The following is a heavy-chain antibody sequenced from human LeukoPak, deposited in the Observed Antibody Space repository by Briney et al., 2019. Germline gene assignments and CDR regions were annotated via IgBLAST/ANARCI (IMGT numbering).Heavy chain of an antibody. Sequence: GGSLRLSCAASGFTISSYGMHWVRQAPGKGLEWVAVIWYDGSNKYYADSVKGRFTISRDNSKNTLYLQMSSLRAEDTAVYYCARGSRSNDYGDPGDYWGQGTLVTVSS. CDR2: IWYDGSNK. D-gene: IGHD4-17*01. V-gene: IGHV3-33*01. CDR1: GFTISSYG. J-gene: IGHJ4*02. CDR3: ARGSRSNDYGDPGDY.